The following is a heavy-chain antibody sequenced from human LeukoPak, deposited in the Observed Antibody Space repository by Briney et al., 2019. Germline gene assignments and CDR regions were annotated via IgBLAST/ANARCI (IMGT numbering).Heavy chain of an antibody. CDR1: GGSISSSSYY. J-gene: IGHJ4*02. D-gene: IGHD6-13*01. CDR3: ARGVEQPPRVYYFDY. V-gene: IGHV4-39*07. CDR2: IYYSGST. Sequence: SETLSLTCTVSGGSISSSSYYWGWIRQPPGKGLEWIGSIYYSGSTYYNPSLKSRVTISVDTSKNQFSLKLSSVTAADTAVYYCARGVEQPPRVYYFDYWGQGTLVTVSS.